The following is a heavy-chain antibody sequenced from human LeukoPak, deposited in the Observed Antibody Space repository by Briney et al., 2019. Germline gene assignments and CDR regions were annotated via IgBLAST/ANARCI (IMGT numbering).Heavy chain of an antibody. V-gene: IGHV1-18*01. Sequence: GASVKVSCKAPGYTFTSYGISWVRQAPGQGLEWMGWISAYNGNTNYAQKLQGRVTMTTDTSTSTAYMELRSLRSDDTAVYYCARYYYDSSGYPGPFDYWGQGTLVTVSS. CDR3: ARYYYDSSGYPGPFDY. D-gene: IGHD3-22*01. CDR2: ISAYNGNT. CDR1: GYTFTSYG. J-gene: IGHJ4*02.